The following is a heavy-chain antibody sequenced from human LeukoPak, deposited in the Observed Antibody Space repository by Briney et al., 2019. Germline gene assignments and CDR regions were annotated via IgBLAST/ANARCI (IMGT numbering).Heavy chain of an antibody. J-gene: IGHJ4*02. CDR1: GFTFSSYA. D-gene: IGHD4-23*01. V-gene: IGHV3-30*04. CDR3: ARDQPVVTSQFDY. CDR2: ISYDRSNK. Sequence: GRSLRLSCAASGFTFSSYAMHWVRQAPGKGLVWVAVISYDRSNKYYADSVKGRFTISRDNSKNTLYLQMNSLRAEDTAVYYCARDQPVVTSQFDYWGQGTLVTVSS.